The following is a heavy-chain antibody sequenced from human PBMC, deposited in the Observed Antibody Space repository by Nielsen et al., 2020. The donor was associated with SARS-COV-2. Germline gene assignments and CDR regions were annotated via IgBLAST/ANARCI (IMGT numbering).Heavy chain of an antibody. CDR1: GFTFRNYG. CDR2: VSRDGSDT. D-gene: IGHD3-3*01. CDR3: AKDVWRGGHQMGPDY. J-gene: IGHJ4*02. Sequence: GESLKISCAASGFTFRNYGMHWVRQVAGKGLEWVAIVSRDGSDTFYVDSMEGRFTISRDNSKNTVYLQMNSLRAEDTAVYHCAKDVWRGGHQMGPDYWGQGTLVTVSS. V-gene: IGHV3-30*02.